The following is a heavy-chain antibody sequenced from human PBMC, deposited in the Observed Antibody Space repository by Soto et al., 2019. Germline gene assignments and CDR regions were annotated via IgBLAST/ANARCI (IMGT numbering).Heavy chain of an antibody. V-gene: IGHV3-23*01. Sequence: GGSLRLSCAASGFTFSNYAMSWVRQAPGKGLEWVSVFSVSGGSTYYADSVKGRFTISRDNSKNTLYLQMNSLRAEDTAVYYCDKMRGGIRLNYFDYWGQGALVTVSS. CDR1: GFTFSNYA. CDR2: FSVSGGST. D-gene: IGHD3-16*01. CDR3: DKMRGGIRLNYFDY. J-gene: IGHJ4*02.